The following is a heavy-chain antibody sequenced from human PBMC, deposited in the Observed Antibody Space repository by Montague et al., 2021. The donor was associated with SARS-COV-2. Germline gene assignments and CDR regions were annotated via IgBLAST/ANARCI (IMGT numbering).Heavy chain of an antibody. CDR1: GDSITNHH. J-gene: IGHJ4*02. CDR2: MHFTGKT. V-gene: IGHV4-4*07. Sequence: SETLSLTCSVSGDSITNHHWSWIRQPAGKGLEWIGRMHFTGKTNFSPFFSSRLTMSADTSKNQFSLKLTSVTAAGTAIYFCARDRFDFGAGRQGTIDFWGQGTLVTVSS. D-gene: IGHD3-10*01. CDR3: ARDRFDFGAGRQGTIDF.